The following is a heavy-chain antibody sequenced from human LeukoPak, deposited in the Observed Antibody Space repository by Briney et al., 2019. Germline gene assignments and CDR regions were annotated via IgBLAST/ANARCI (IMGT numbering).Heavy chain of an antibody. CDR2: IYSGGNT. CDR3: ARDVSLAVAGRVSDY. D-gene: IGHD6-19*01. J-gene: IGHJ4*02. Sequence: GGSLRLSCTVSGFTVSINSMSWVRQAPGKGLEWVSFIYSGGNTHYSDSVKGRFTISRDNSKNTLYLQMNSLRAEDTAVYYCARDVSLAVAGRVSDYWGQGTLVTVSS. CDR1: GFTVSINS. V-gene: IGHV3-66*01.